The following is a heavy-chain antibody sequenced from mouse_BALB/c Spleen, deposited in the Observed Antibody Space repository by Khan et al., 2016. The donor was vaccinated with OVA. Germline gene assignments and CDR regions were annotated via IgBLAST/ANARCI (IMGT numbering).Heavy chain of an antibody. Sequence: EVQLVESGPGLVKPSQSLSLTCTVTGYSITSDYAWNWLRPFPGNKLEWMGHISYSGNTKYNPSLTSRISMTRDTSKNQIFLQLNSVTAEDTATDYCASVYGGDFDYWGQGTTLTVSS. V-gene: IGHV3-2*02. CDR3: ASVYGGDFDY. CDR1: GYSITSDYA. D-gene: IGHD2-10*02. J-gene: IGHJ2*01. CDR2: ISYSGNT.